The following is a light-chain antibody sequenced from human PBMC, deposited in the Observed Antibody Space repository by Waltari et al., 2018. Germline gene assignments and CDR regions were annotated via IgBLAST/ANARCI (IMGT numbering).Light chain of an antibody. CDR3: SSYSTTSAVV. J-gene: IGLJ2*01. V-gene: IGLV2-14*03. CDR2: DVA. CDR1: SSDVRGYKH. Sequence: QSALPQPASVSGSPGQPIPLSCKGTSSDVRGYKHVSWYQHHPGKAPKLLIYDVAKRPSGVSYRFSGSKTGNTASLTISGLRAEDEAFYYCSSYSTTSAVVFGGGTKMTVL.